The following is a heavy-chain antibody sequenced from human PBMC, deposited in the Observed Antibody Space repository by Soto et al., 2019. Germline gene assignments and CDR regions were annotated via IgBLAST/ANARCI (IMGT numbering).Heavy chain of an antibody. CDR1: GFTFSSYA. J-gene: IGHJ4*02. Sequence: GGSLRLSCAASGFTFSSYAMSWVRQAPGKGLEWVSGISGRETTYYADSVKGRFTISRDNSKNTLYLQMNSLRAEDTAVYYCAKARAQYYDFWSGYPVDYWGQGTLVTVSS. V-gene: IGHV3-23*01. CDR3: AKARAQYYDFWSGYPVDY. D-gene: IGHD3-3*01. CDR2: ISGRETT.